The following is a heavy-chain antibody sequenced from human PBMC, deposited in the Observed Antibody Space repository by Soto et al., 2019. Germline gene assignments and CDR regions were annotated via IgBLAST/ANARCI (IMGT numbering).Heavy chain of an antibody. Sequence: GGSLRLSCAASGFSFSSYGMRWVRQAPGKGLEWVAAISFDGTNGYYADSVKGRFTISRDNSKNTLYLQMNSLRAEDTAVYYCAKDGNWELLPSTGIDVWDQGTTVTVS. J-gene: IGHJ6*02. V-gene: IGHV3-30*18. D-gene: IGHD1-26*01. CDR2: ISFDGTNG. CDR1: GFSFSSYG. CDR3: AKDGNWELLPSTGIDV.